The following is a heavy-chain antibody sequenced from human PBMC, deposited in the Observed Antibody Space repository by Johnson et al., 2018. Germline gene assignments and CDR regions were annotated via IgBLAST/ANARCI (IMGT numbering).Heavy chain of an antibody. CDR2: IRTKTNGGTT. Sequence: VQLVESGGGLVQPGRSLRLTWSASGFMLGDYAMSWSRQAPGKGLEWVGFIRTKTNGGTTEHAASVKGRFTISRDDSKSIAYLQMNSLKAEDTAVYYCRRGWSGSIREHFDYWGQGTLVTVSS. V-gene: IGHV3-49*03. CDR1: GFMLGDYA. D-gene: IGHD1-26*01. CDR3: RRGWSGSIREHFDY. J-gene: IGHJ4*02.